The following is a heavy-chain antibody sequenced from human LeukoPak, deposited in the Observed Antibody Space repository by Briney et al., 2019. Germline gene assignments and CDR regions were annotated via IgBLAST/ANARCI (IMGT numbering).Heavy chain of an antibody. CDR2: INPSGGST. J-gene: IGHJ4*02. D-gene: IGHD6-19*01. Sequence: ASVKVSCKASGGTFSSYAISWVRQAPGQGLEWMGVINPSGGSTSYAQKFQGRVTMTRDTSTRTAYMEVNSLRSEDTAVYYCARQGTYSSAIGMGYWGQGTLVTVSS. CDR1: GGTFSSYA. CDR3: ARQGTYSSAIGMGY. V-gene: IGHV1-46*01.